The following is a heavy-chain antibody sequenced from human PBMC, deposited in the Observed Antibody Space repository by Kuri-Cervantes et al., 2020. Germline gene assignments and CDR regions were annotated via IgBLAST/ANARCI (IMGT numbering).Heavy chain of an antibody. Sequence: SETLSLTCAVYGGSFSGYYWSWIRQPPGKGLEWIGYIYYSGSTNYNPSLKSQVTISVDTSKNQFSLKLSSVTAADTAVYYCARASITMIGGFDYWGQGTLVTVSS. CDR1: GGSFSGYY. CDR2: IYYSGST. J-gene: IGHJ4*02. D-gene: IGHD3-22*01. CDR3: ARASITMIGGFDY. V-gene: IGHV4-59*01.